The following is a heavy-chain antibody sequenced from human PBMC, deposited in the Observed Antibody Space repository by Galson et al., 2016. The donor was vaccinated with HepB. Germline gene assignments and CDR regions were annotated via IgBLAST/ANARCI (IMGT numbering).Heavy chain of an antibody. D-gene: IGHD3-10*01. V-gene: IGHV3-48*02. CDR3: ASSGVRGFDK. CDR2: ISNSGRTI. CDR1: GFALSSHT. J-gene: IGHJ4*02. Sequence: SLRLSCAASGFALSSHTMNWVRQAPGKGLEWLSDISNSGRTIHYADSVEGRFAISRDNAKNSLHLQMQSLRDEYTAVYYCASSGVRGFDKWGQGTLVTVSS.